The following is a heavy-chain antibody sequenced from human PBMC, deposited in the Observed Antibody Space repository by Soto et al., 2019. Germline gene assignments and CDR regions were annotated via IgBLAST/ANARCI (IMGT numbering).Heavy chain of an antibody. CDR3: ERGLESTKWLRARYYSYGMDV. V-gene: IGHV1-8*01. CDR1: GYPFTSYD. Sequence: ASVKVSCKDSGYPFTSYDINWVRQATGQGLEWMGWMNHNSGNTGYAQKLTGRVTMTRKTSISTAYMELSSLRSEDTAVYYCERGLESTKWLRARYYSYGMDVWGQGTTVTVSS. D-gene: IGHD5-12*01. J-gene: IGHJ6*02. CDR2: MNHNSGNT.